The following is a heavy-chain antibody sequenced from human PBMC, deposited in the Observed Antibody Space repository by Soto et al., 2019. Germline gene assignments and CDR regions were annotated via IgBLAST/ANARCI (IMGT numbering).Heavy chain of an antibody. V-gene: IGHV3-30*18. CDR3: AKETRSRAVTATRVNGMDV. CDR2: ISHDGSNQ. Sequence: QVQLVESGGGVVQPGRSLRLSCAPSGFSFSDFGMHWVRQAPGKGLEWVAAISHDGSNQYYGDSVKGRFSISRDHSNNILYLQMNILNVEDSAIDFCAKETRSRAVTATRVNGMDVWGQGTTVTVSS. CDR1: GFSFSDFG. D-gene: IGHD2-21*02. J-gene: IGHJ6*02.